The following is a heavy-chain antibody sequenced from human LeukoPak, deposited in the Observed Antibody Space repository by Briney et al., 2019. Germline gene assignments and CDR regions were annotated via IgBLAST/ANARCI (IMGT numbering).Heavy chain of an antibody. CDR1: GFIFSDAW. J-gene: IGHJ4*02. CDR2: IKSKGNGGTT. V-gene: IGHV3-15*01. D-gene: IGHD3-16*01. Sequence: PGGSLRLSCAASGFIFSDAWMTWLRQAPGKELEWVGLIKSKGNGGTTHYAARVKGRFTLSRDDSRSTLFLQMNSLKSEDTGVYYCAREFAGAQPYWGQGTLVTVSS. CDR3: AREFAGAQPY.